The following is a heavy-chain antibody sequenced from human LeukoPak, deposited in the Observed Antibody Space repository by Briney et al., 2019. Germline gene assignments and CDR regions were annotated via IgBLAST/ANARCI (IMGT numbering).Heavy chain of an antibody. Sequence: GGSLRLSCAASGFTFSSYSMNWVRQAPGKGLEWVSSISGSSSYIYYADSVKGRFTISRDNAKNSLYLQMNSLRAEDTAVYYCASSYYDILTGYAPGAFDIWGQGTMVTVSS. J-gene: IGHJ3*02. CDR1: GFTFSSYS. CDR3: ASSYYDILTGYAPGAFDI. CDR2: ISGSSSYI. V-gene: IGHV3-21*01. D-gene: IGHD3-9*01.